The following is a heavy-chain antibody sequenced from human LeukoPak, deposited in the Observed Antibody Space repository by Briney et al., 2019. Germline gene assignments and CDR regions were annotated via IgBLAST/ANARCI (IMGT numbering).Heavy chain of an antibody. D-gene: IGHD6-25*01. Sequence: PGGSLRLSCAASGFTFSSYWMSWVHQAPGKGLEWVANIKQDGSEKYYVDSVKGRFTISRDNAKNSLYLQMNSLRAEDTAVYYCARSIAADVFDYWGQGTLVTVSS. CDR2: IKQDGSEK. J-gene: IGHJ4*02. V-gene: IGHV3-7*01. CDR1: GFTFSSYW. CDR3: ARSIAADVFDY.